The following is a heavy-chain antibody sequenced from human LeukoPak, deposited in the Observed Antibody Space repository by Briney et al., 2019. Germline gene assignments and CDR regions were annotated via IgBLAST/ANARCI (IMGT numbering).Heavy chain of an antibody. CDR3: ARFGSTSRTYDY. Sequence: GGSLRLSCAGSGFTFSSYWMTWVRQAPGKGLEWVANIKQDGSEKYYVDSVKGRFTISRDNAKNSLYLQMKSLRAEDTAVYYCARFGSTSRTYDYWGQGTLVTVSS. V-gene: IGHV3-7*05. CDR2: IKQDGSEK. D-gene: IGHD2-2*01. CDR1: GFTFSSYW. J-gene: IGHJ4*02.